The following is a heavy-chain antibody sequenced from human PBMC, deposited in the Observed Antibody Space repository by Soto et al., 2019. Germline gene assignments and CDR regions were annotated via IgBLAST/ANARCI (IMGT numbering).Heavy chain of an antibody. Sequence: SETLSLTCTVSAGSVSSGSYYWSWIRQPPGKGLEWIGYIYYSGSTNYNPSLKSRVTISVDTSKNQFSLKLSSVTAADTAVYYCARVCTIFGVVGWFDPWGQGTLVTVSS. CDR2: IYYSGST. V-gene: IGHV4-61*01. D-gene: IGHD3-3*01. J-gene: IGHJ5*02. CDR3: ARVCTIFGVVGWFDP. CDR1: AGSVSSGSYY.